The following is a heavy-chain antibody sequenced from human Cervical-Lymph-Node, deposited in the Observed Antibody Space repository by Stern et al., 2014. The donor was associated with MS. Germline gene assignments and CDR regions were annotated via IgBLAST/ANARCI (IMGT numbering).Heavy chain of an antibody. CDR1: GFTFSTYG. CDR2: IWSDGTNS. D-gene: IGHD2-2*01. V-gene: IGHV3-33*01. CDR3: AREAPVEPAATDAFDI. J-gene: IGHJ3*02. Sequence: VQLEESGGGVVQPGRSLRLSCAASGFTFSTYGMHWVRQAPGKGLAWVAVIWSDGTNSLYADSVKGRFTISRDNYKNTLYLQMNTLRTEDTAVYYCAREAPVEPAATDAFDIWGRGTMVAVSS.